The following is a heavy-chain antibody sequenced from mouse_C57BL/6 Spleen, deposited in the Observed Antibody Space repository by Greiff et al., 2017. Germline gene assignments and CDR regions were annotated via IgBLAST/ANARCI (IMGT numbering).Heavy chain of an antibody. Sequence: EVQVVESGGGLVQPGGSLKLSCAASGFTFSDYGMAWVRQAPRKGPEWVAFISNLAYSIYYADTVTGRFTISRENAKNTLYLEMSSLRSEDTAMYYCARTAQDYYFDYWGQGTTLTVSS. CDR3: ARTAQDYYFDY. CDR2: ISNLAYSI. D-gene: IGHD3-2*02. CDR1: GFTFSDYG. V-gene: IGHV5-15*01. J-gene: IGHJ2*01.